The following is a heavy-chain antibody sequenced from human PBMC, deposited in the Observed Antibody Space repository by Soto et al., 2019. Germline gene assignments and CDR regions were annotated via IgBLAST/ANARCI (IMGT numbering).Heavy chain of an antibody. CDR1: GFTFSSYG. CDR2: IWYDGSNK. V-gene: IGHV3-33*01. J-gene: IGHJ4*02. D-gene: IGHD3-22*01. Sequence: VGSLRLSCAASGFTFSSYGMHWVRQAPGKGLEWVAVIWYDGSNKYYADSVKGRFTISRDNSKNTLYLQMNSLRAEDTAVYYCARGYYDSSGYSYFDYWGQGTLVTVS. CDR3: ARGYYDSSGYSYFDY.